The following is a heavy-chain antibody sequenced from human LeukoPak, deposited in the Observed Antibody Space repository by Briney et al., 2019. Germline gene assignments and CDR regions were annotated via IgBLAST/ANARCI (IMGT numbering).Heavy chain of an antibody. D-gene: IGHD6-13*01. CDR1: GGSFSGYY. V-gene: IGHV4-34*01. CDR3: ARAGIWPLVRNWFDP. J-gene: IGHJ5*02. Sequence: PSETLSLTCAVYGGSFSGYYWSWIRQPPGKGLEWIGEINHSGSTNYNPSLKSRVTISVDTSKNQFSLKLSSVTAADTAVYYCARAGIWPLVRNWFDPWGQGTLVTVSS. CDR2: INHSGST.